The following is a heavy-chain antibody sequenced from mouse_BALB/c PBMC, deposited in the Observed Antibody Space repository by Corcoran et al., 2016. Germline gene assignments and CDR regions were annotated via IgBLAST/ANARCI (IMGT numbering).Heavy chain of an antibody. CDR3: ARGYGNYVFAD. CDR1: GYTFTDYY. V-gene: IGHV1-84*02. J-gene: IGHJ3*01. CDR2: IYPGSGNT. Sequence: QIQLQQSGPELVKPGASVKISCKASGYTFTDYYINWVKQKPGQGLEWIGWIYPGSGNTKYNEKFKGKATLTVDTSSSTAYMQLSSLTSEDTAGYFCARGYGNYVFADWGQGTLVTVSA. D-gene: IGHD2-10*02.